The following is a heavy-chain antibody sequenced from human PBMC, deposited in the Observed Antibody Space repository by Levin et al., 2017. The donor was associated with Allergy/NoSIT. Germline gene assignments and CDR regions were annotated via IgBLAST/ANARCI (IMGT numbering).Heavy chain of an antibody. CDR1: GGSISSGSYY. J-gene: IGHJ3*02. CDR3: ARAESSGWYLADAFDI. D-gene: IGHD6-19*01. Sequence: KPSETLSLTCTVSGGSISSGSYYWSWIRQPAGKGLEWIGRIYTSGSTNYNPSLKSRVTISVDTSKNQFSLKLSSVTAADTAVYYCARAESSGWYLADAFDIWGQGTMVTVSS. CDR2: IYTSGST. V-gene: IGHV4-61*02.